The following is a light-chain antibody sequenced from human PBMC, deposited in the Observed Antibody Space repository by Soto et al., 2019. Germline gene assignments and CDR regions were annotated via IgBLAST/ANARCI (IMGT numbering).Light chain of an antibody. CDR1: QSVSSSS. J-gene: IGKJ3*01. V-gene: IGKV3-20*01. CDR2: DAS. Sequence: EIVLTQSPGTLSLSPGERATLSCSASQSVSSSSLAWYQQKPGQAPRLLIYDASSRATGIPDRFSGSGSGTDFTLTISRLEPEDLAVYYCQQYGSSPLFGPGTKVDIK. CDR3: QQYGSSPL.